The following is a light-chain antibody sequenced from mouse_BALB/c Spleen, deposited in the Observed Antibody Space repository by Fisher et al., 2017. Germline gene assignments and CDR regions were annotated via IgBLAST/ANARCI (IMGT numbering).Light chain of an antibody. Sequence: IVMTQSTALMSASPGEKVTMTCSASSSVSSSYLHWYQQKPGSSPKLWIYSTSNLASGVPVRFSGSGSGTSYSLTISSMEAEDAATYYCQQWSSNPPTFGAGTKLELK. V-gene: IGKV4-79*01. CDR2: STS. CDR1: SSVSSSY. J-gene: IGKJ5*01. CDR3: QQWSSNPPT.